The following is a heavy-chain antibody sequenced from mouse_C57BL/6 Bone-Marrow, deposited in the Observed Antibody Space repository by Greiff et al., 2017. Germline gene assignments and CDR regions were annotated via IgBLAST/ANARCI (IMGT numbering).Heavy chain of an antibody. D-gene: IGHD2-3*01. CDR2: ILPSIGRT. CDR1: DSEVFPIAY. V-gene: IGHV15-2*01. Sequence: QVQLQQSGSELRSPGSSVKLSCKDFDSEVFPIAYMSWVRQKPGHGFEWIGGILPSIGRTIYGEKFEDKATLDADTLSNTAYLELNSLTSEDSAIYYCARFYDGYYGGFAYWGQGTLVTVSA. CDR3: ARFYDGYYGGFAY. J-gene: IGHJ3*01.